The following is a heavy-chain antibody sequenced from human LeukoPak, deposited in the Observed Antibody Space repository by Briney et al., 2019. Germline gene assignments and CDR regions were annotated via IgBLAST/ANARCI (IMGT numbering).Heavy chain of an antibody. J-gene: IGHJ6*02. CDR2: IYYSGGT. Sequence: PSETLSLTCTVSGGSISSGGYYWSWIRQHSGKGLEWIGYIYYSGGTFYSPSLKSRVTISVDTSNNQVSLKLTSVTVADTAVYYCASSEATATPPPYGMDVWGQGTTVTVSS. CDR3: ASSEATATPPPYGMDV. D-gene: IGHD5-12*01. CDR1: GGSISSGGYY. V-gene: IGHV4-31*03.